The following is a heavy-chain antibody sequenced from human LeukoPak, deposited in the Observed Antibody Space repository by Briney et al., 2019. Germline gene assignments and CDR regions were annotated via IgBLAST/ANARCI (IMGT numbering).Heavy chain of an antibody. CDR3: ARNRSRKWGFDY. CDR1: GYSISSGYY. V-gene: IGHV4-38-2*02. CDR2: IYHSGST. Sequence: SETLSLTCTVSGYSISSGYYWGWIRQPPGKGLEWIGSIYHSGSTYYNPSLKSGVTISVDTSKNQFSLKLSSVTAADTARYYCARNRSRKWGFDYWGQGTLVTVSS. J-gene: IGHJ4*02. D-gene: IGHD1-26*01.